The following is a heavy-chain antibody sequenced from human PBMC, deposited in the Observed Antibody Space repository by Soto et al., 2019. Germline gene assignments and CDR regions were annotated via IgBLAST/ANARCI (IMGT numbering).Heavy chain of an antibody. CDR2: ISDGGGST. CDR1: GFSFRNYA. V-gene: IGHV3-23*01. J-gene: IGHJ4*02. CDR3: GRRDLAY. Sequence: EVQLLESGGDLVQPGGSLRLSCEASGFSFRNYAMSWVRQAPGKGLEWVSTISDGGGSTSYADSVKGRITISRDNSMNTVSLQMDSLRVDDPAIYFCGRRDLAYWGQGTLVTVSS.